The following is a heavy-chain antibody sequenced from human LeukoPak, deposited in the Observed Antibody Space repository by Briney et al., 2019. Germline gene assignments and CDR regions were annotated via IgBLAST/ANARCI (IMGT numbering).Heavy chain of an antibody. J-gene: IGHJ6*02. CDR1: GFTVSSNY. V-gene: IGHV3-21*06. CDR3: VRDVSRRIGMDV. Sequence: GGSLRLSCAASGFTVSSNYMSWVRQAPGKGLEWVSTISPGVSGYTWYAESVKGRFTISRDNPENSPYLQMDSLRADDTAVYYCVRDVSRRIGMDVWGQGTTVTVSS. D-gene: IGHD2/OR15-2a*01. CDR2: ISPGVSGYT.